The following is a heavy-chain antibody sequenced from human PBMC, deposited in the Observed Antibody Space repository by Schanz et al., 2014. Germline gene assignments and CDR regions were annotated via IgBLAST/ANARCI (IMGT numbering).Heavy chain of an antibody. J-gene: IGHJ4*02. Sequence: EVQLLESGGGLVQPGGSLRLSCAASGFTFGDYAMCWVRQAPGKGLEWVSAISGGGGTTDYTDSVKGRFAISRDNSKNTLYLQMNSLRPEDTAVYYCAKYRGYYRVSGSYRELEYWGQGTLVTVSS. CDR2: ISGGGGTT. V-gene: IGHV3-23*01. D-gene: IGHD3-10*01. CDR3: AKYRGYYRVSGSYRELEY. CDR1: GFTFGDYA.